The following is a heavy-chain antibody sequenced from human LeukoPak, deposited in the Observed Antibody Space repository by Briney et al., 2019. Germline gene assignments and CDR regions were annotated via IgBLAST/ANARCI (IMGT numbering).Heavy chain of an antibody. D-gene: IGHD1-1*01. CDR1: GYTFTGYY. J-gene: IGHJ4*02. CDR2: INPNSGGT. V-gene: IGHV1-2*02. CDR3: ARAPWNDAGGGAEFDY. Sequence: GASVKVSCKASGYTFTGYYMHWVRQAPGQGLEWMGWINPNSGGTNYAQKFQGRVTMTRDTSISTAYMELSRLRSDDTAVYYCARAPWNDAGGGAEFDYWGQGTLVTVSS.